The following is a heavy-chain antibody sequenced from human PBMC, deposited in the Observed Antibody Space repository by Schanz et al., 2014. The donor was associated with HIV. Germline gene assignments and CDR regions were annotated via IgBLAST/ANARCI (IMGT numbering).Heavy chain of an antibody. CDR1: GYTFTNFD. Sequence: QVQLVQSGAEVKKPGASVKVSCKASGYTFTNFDINWVRQATGQGPEWMGWMTPKSGNTGFAQKFRGRVSMTRDTSITTAYMELYSLSSEDTAVYYCARRSRFGYGSGSYDLDYWGQGTLVTVSS. CDR3: ARRSRFGYGSGSYDLDY. CDR2: MTPKSGNT. V-gene: IGHV1-8*01. D-gene: IGHD3-10*01. J-gene: IGHJ4*02.